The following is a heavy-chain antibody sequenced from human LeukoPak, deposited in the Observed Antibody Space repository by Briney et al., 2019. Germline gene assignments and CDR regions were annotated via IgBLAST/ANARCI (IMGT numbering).Heavy chain of an antibody. Sequence: ASVKVSCKASGYSFNGYYMHWVRQAPGQGLEWMGWINPNSGGTKNAQKFQGRVTMTRDTSISTAYMELSGLTSDDTAVYYCATRHIAVAGTAYWGQGTLVSASS. CDR1: GYSFNGYY. CDR2: INPNSGGT. V-gene: IGHV1-2*02. D-gene: IGHD6-19*01. CDR3: ATRHIAVAGTAY. J-gene: IGHJ4*02.